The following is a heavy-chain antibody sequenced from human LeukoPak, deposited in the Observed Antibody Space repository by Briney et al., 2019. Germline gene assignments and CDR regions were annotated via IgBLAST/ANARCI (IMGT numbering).Heavy chain of an antibody. J-gene: IGHJ4*02. CDR3: ARYDTRGSASTKFDY. D-gene: IGHD3-22*01. CDR2: IYGRAST. V-gene: IGHV4-38-2*01. Sequence: SETLSLTCAVSGYSLGKNYYWGWIRQSPGKGLEWIGRIYGRASTSYNPSLMNRVTMSVDTSKNHFSLQLTSVTAADTAVYYCARYDTRGSASTKFDYWGPGILVTISS. CDR1: GYSLGKNYY.